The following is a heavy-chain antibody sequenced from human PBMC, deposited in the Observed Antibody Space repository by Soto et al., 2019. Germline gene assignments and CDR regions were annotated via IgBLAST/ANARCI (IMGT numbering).Heavy chain of an antibody. CDR3: ASTSSTSWYWFDP. CDR2: IFSNDEK. Sequence: QVTVKESGPVLVKPTETLTLTCTVSGFSLSNAGLGVSWIRKPPGEALEWLAHIFSNDEKSYSTSLKSRLTISNDTSKSQVVLIMTNMDPVDTATYYCASTSSTSWYWFDPWGQGTLVTVSS. CDR1: GFSLSNAGLG. V-gene: IGHV2-26*04. D-gene: IGHD6-13*01. J-gene: IGHJ5*02.